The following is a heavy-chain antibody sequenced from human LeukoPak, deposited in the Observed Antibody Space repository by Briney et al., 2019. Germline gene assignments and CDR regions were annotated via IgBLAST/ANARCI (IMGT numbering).Heavy chain of an antibody. V-gene: IGHV4-39*01. CDR2: IYYSGST. CDR1: GGSISSSSYY. CDR3: ARHPRTNPGLWLDP. Sequence: SETLSLTCTVSGGSISSSSYYWGWIRQPPGKGLEWIGSIYYSGSTYYNPSLKSRVTISVDTSKNQFSLKLSSVTAADTAVYYCARHPRTNPGLWLDPWGQGTLVTVSS. D-gene: IGHD1-14*01. J-gene: IGHJ5*02.